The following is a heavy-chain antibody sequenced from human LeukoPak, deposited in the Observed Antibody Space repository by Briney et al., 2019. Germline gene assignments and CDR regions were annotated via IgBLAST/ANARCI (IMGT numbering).Heavy chain of an antibody. CDR1: GFTFGSYA. Sequence: GGSLRLSCAASGFTFGSYAMSWVRQAPGKGLEWVSAISADGGSPWYAGSVRGRSTISRDNSKNTVYLQMKSLRAEDTAVYFCARDRDFPRDQFDYWGQGTLGTVSS. CDR2: ISADGGSP. D-gene: IGHD2-21*02. CDR3: ARDRDFPRDQFDY. J-gene: IGHJ4*02. V-gene: IGHV3-23*01.